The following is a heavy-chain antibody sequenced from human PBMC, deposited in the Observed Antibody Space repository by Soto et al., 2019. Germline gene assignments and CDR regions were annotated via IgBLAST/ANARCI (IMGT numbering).Heavy chain of an antibody. CDR1: GFTFSTYS. D-gene: IGHD2-15*01. CDR2: ISGGSSTI. CDR3: ARALNIYCSGGSCYVFQH. V-gene: IGHV3-48*01. J-gene: IGHJ1*01. Sequence: GESLKISCSASGFTFSTYSMNWVRQAPGKGLEWVSYISGGSSTIYYADSVKGRFTISRDSAKNSLYLQMNSLRAEDTAVYYCARALNIYCSGGSCYVFQHWGQGTLVTVSS.